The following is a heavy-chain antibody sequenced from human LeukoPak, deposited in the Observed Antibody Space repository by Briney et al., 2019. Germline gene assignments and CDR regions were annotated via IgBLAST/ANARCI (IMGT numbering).Heavy chain of an antibody. D-gene: IGHD4-11*01. CDR3: ASIYSNHIDY. CDR2: INHSGST. V-gene: IGHV4-34*01. J-gene: IGHJ4*02. CDR1: GGPFSGYY. Sequence: SETLSLTCAVYGGPFSGYYWSWIRQPPGKGLEWIGEINHSGSTNYNPSLKSRVTISVDTSKNQFSLKLSSVTAADTAVYYCASIYSNHIDYWGQGTLVTVSS.